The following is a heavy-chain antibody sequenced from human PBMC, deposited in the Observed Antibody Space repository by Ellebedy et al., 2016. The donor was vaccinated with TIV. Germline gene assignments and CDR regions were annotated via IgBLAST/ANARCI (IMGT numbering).Heavy chain of an antibody. V-gene: IGHV3-23*01. CDR2: ISGSGSTT. J-gene: IGHJ6*03. D-gene: IGHD2-15*01. CDR3: AKDVGDVVSKVPYYMDV. Sequence: GESLKISXAASGFNFRNYAMTWLRQPPLKGLEWVSTISGSGSTTYYADSVKGRFTISRDNSKSTLYLQMNSLGDGDTALYYCAKDVGDVVSKVPYYMDVWGTGTMVAVSS. CDR1: GFNFRNYA.